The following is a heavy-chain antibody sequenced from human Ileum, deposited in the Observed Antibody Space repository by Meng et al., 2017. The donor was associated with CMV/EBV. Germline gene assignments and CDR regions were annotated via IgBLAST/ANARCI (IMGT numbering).Heavy chain of an antibody. J-gene: IGHJ4*02. D-gene: IGHD1-1*01. CDR3: AHRLPGSGDWNVGVFNH. CDR1: SLRTRGVG. V-gene: IGHV2-5*02. CDR2: IYGEDDK. Sequence: SLRTRGVGVGWISQRPGTAIECLGLIYGEDDKRYKQSLKTRVTITKATSKNQVVLKMTNMDPVDTATSYCAHRLPGSGDWNVGVFNHWGQRTLVTVSS.